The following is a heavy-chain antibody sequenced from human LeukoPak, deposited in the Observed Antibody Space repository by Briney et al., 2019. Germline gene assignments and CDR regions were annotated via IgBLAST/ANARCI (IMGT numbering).Heavy chain of an antibody. Sequence: ASVKVSCKASGYTFTSYDINWVRQATGQGLEWMGWMNPNSGNTGYAQKFQGRVTMTRNTSISTAYMELSSLRSEGTAVYYCARVYYGDYVPYYYYYYGMDVWGQGTTVTVSS. J-gene: IGHJ6*02. CDR1: GYTFTSYD. CDR3: ARVYYGDYVPYYYYYYGMDV. V-gene: IGHV1-8*01. CDR2: MNPNSGNT. D-gene: IGHD4-17*01.